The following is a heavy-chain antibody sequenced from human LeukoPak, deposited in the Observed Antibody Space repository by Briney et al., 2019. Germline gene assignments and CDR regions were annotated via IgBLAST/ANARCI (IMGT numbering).Heavy chain of an antibody. J-gene: IGHJ4*02. D-gene: IGHD4-17*01. CDR1: GFHFAEHG. CDR3: AKFSYGDYAK. CDR2: LRHDGSNI. V-gene: IGHV3-30*02. Sequence: GGSLRLSCTASGFHFAEHGMHWVRQAPGKGLEWVAFLRHDGSNIHYADSVKGRFTISRDNSENTVFLQMNSLRAADTAVYYCAKFSYGDYAKWGQGTLVTVSS.